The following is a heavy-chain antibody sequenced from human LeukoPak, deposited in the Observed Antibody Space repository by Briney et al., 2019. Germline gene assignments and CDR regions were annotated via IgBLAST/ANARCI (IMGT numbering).Heavy chain of an antibody. CDR1: GFTFSSYS. V-gene: IGHV4-34*09. CDR2: INHSGDT. J-gene: IGHJ2*01. Sequence: LRLSCAASGFTFSSYSMNWIRQPPGKGLEWIGEINHSGDTYYNPSLKSRVTISVDTSKNQFSLKLSSVTAADTAVYYCARETVTTIGRATWYFDLWGRGTLVTVSS. D-gene: IGHD4-17*01. CDR3: ARETVTTIGRATWYFDL.